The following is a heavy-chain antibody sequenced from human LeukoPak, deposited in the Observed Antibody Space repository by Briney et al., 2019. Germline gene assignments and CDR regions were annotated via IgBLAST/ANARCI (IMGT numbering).Heavy chain of an antibody. CDR1: GYTFTSYD. D-gene: IGHD1-7*01. CDR3: ARELELHNWFDP. J-gene: IGHJ5*02. Sequence: ASVKVSCKASGYTFTSYDINWVRQATGQGLEWMGWMNPNSGNTGYAQKFQGRVTMTRDTSTSTVYMELSSLRSEDTAVYYCARELELHNWFDPWGQGTLVTVSS. CDR2: MNPNSGNT. V-gene: IGHV1-8*02.